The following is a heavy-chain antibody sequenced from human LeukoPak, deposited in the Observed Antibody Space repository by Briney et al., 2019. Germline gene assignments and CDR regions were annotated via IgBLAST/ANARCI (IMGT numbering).Heavy chain of an antibody. Sequence: SETLSLTCTVSGASIIGPKWWNWVRLSPGKGMEWIGEIFHTGSTHYNPSLKSRVTMSVDTSKNQFSLKLSSVTAADTAVYYCARASSPYGSGDDDAFDIWGQGTMVTVSS. CDR2: IFHTGST. CDR3: ARASSPYGSGDDDAFDI. D-gene: IGHD3-10*01. V-gene: IGHV4-4*02. J-gene: IGHJ3*02. CDR1: GASIIGPKW.